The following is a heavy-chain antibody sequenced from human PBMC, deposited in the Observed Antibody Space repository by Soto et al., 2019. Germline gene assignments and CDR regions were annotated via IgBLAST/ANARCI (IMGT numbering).Heavy chain of an antibody. CDR1: GFTFSSYV. CDR3: AKGGCTWPQR. CDR2: ISYDGSNK. D-gene: IGHD2-8*01. J-gene: IGHJ4*02. V-gene: IGHV3-30*18. Sequence: GGSLRLSCAASGFTFSSYVMHWVRQAPGKGLEWVAVISYDGSNKYYADSVKGRFTISRDNYKNTLYLQMNSLRAEDTAVYYCAKGGCTWPQRWGQGTMVTVSS.